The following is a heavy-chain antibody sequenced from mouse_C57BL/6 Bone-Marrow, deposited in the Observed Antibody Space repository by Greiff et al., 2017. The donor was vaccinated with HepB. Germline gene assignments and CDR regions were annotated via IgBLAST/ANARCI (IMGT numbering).Heavy chain of an antibody. J-gene: IGHJ2*01. Sequence: EVKLMESGPGLVKPSQTLSLTCSVTGYSITSDYWNWIRKFPGNKLEYMGYISYSGSTSYNPSLISRIPITRDTSKNQYYLQLNTVTTEDTATYFCARYDAHSNYFDYWGQGTTLTVSS. CDR3: ARYDAHSNYFDY. D-gene: IGHD1-1*02. CDR1: GYSITSDY. CDR2: ISYSGST. V-gene: IGHV3-8*01.